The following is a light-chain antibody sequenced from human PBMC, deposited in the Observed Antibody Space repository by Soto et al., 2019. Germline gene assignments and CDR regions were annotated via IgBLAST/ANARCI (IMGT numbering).Light chain of an antibody. V-gene: IGLV2-11*02. CDR1: SSDVGRYNY. CDR2: DVA. CDR3: QSYDGRLIGME. J-gene: IGLJ2*01. Sequence: QSALTQPRSVSASPGQSVTISCTGTSSDVGRYNYVSWYQQHPGKAPKLMIYDVAERPSGVPDRFSGSKSGDTASLTISGLQVEDEADYYCQSYDGRLIGMEFGRGTKLTVL.